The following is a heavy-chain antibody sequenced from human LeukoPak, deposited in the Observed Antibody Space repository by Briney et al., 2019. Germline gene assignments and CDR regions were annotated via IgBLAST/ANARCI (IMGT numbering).Heavy chain of an antibody. CDR2: IYSGGNT. J-gene: IGHJ4*02. CDR1: GITVSSNY. Sequence: PGGSLRLSCAASGITVSSNYMSWVRQAPGKGLEWVSVIYSGGNTYYADSVKGRFTISRDNSKNTLYLQMNSLRAEDTAVYYCAREYQVSYSGYDYWGQGTLVTVSS. CDR3: AREYQVSYSGYDY. V-gene: IGHV3-53*01. D-gene: IGHD1-26*01.